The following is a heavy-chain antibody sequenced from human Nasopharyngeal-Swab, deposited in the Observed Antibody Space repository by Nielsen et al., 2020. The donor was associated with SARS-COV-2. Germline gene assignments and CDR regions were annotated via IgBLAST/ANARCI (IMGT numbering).Heavy chain of an antibody. CDR1: GFTFSRFG. CDR3: AKDLNSNFLNYMDV. J-gene: IGHJ6*03. CDR2: ISASGVTT. D-gene: IGHD4-11*01. V-gene: IGHV3-23*01. Sequence: GESLKISCAASGFTFSRFGMGWVRQAPGKGLEWVSAISASGVTTYYADSVKGRFTISRDNSKSTLYLQMNSLRAEDTAACYCAKDLNSNFLNYMDVWGKGTTVSVSS.